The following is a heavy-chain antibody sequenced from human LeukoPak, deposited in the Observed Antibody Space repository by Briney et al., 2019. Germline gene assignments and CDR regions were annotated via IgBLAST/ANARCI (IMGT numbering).Heavy chain of an antibody. CDR1: GYTFTIYA. D-gene: IGHD3-10*01. J-gene: IGHJ4*02. Sequence: ASVKVSCKASGYTFTIYAMAWVRQAPGQGLEWMGWINTNTGNPTYAQDFTGRFVFSLDTSVSTAYLQISTLKAEDTAVYYCARERPGVIFDYWGQGTLVTVSS. CDR2: INTNTGNP. V-gene: IGHV7-4-1*02. CDR3: ARERPGVIFDY.